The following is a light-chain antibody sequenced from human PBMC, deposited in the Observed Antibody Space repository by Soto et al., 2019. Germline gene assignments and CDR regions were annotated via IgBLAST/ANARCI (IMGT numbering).Light chain of an antibody. CDR3: QQYDNLPLI. Sequence: DIQMTQSPSSLSASVGDRVTITCRASQSISSYLNWYQQKPGKAPKLLIYAASSLQSGVPSRFSGSGSGTDFTFTISSLQPEDIATYYCQQYDNLPLIFGGGTKVDIK. CDR1: QSISSY. V-gene: IGKV1-33*01. CDR2: AAS. J-gene: IGKJ4*01.